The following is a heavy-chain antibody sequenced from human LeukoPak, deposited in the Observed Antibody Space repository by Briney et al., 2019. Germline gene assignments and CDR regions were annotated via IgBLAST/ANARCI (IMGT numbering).Heavy chain of an antibody. J-gene: IGHJ3*02. CDR3: AIDNGSGSHDAFDI. CDR1: GGSISSGGYY. CDR2: IYYSGST. D-gene: IGHD3-10*01. Sequence: SETLSLTCTVSGGSISSGGYYWSWIRQHPGKGLESIGYIYYSGSTYYNPSLKSRVTISVDTSKNQFSLKLSSVTAADTAVYYCAIDNGSGSHDAFDIWGQGTMVTVSS. V-gene: IGHV4-31*03.